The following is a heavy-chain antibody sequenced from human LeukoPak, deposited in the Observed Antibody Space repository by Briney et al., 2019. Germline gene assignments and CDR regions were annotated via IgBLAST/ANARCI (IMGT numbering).Heavy chain of an antibody. Sequence: PSETLSLTCTVSGGSISSSSYYWGWIRQPPGKGLEWIGSIYYSGSTYYNPSLKSRVTISVDTSKNRFSLKLSSVTAVDTAVYYCARHYDILTGNNWFDPWGQGTLVTVSS. CDR3: ARHYDILTGNNWFDP. CDR2: IYYSGST. V-gene: IGHV4-39*01. CDR1: GGSISSSSYY. D-gene: IGHD3-9*01. J-gene: IGHJ5*02.